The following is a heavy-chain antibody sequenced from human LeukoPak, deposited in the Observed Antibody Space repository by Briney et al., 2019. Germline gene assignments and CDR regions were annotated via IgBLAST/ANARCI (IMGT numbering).Heavy chain of an antibody. Sequence: PGGSLRLSCAASGFTFSSYEMNWVRQAPGKGLDWVSYISSSGSTIYYADSVKGRFTISRDNAKNSLFLQMNSLRAEGTAVYYCARALYCNSGSCYSGYYYGMDVWGRGTTVTVSS. J-gene: IGHJ6*02. CDR3: ARALYCNSGSCYSGYYYGMDV. V-gene: IGHV3-48*03. CDR1: GFTFSSYE. D-gene: IGHD2-15*01. CDR2: ISSSGSTI.